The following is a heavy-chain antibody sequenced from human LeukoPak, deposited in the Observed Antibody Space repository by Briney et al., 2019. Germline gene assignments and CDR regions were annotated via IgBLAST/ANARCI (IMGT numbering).Heavy chain of an antibody. D-gene: IGHD4-23*01. CDR3: ARQDAYGGDSLDY. V-gene: IGHV1-8*01. CDR2: MNPNSGNT. J-gene: IGHJ4*02. Sequence: ASVKVSCKASGYTFTSYDINWVRQATGQGLEWMGWMNPNSGNTGYAQKFQGRVTMTRNTSISTAYMELSSLRSDDTAVYYCARQDAYGGDSLDYWGQGTQVTVSS. CDR1: GYTFTSYD.